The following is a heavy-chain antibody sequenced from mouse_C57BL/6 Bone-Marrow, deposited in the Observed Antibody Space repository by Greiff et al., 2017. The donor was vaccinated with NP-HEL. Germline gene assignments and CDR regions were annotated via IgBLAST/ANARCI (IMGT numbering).Heavy chain of an antibody. CDR3: THSELGPYFDY. CDR2: IRLKSDNYAT. Sequence: DVMLVESGGGLVQPGGSMKLSCVASGFTFSNYWMNWVRQSPEKGLEWVAQIRLKSDNYATHYAESVKGRFTISRDDSKSSVYLQMNNLRAEDTGIYYCTHSELGPYFDYWGQGTTLTVSS. CDR1: GFTFSNYW. V-gene: IGHV6-3*01. D-gene: IGHD4-1*01. J-gene: IGHJ2*01.